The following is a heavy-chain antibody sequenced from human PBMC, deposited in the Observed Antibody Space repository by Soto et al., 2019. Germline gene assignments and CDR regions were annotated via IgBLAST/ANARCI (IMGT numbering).Heavy chain of an antibody. CDR1: GASITSGAYY. CDR2: IYYTGST. D-gene: IGHD1-26*01. Sequence: PSETLSLTCTVSGASITSGAYYLTRVRQHPVKGLEWIGHIYYTGSTYYNPSLKSRLNISLDTSKNQFSVQLESMTAADTAIYYCARRSLFDPCGQGTLVTVSS. V-gene: IGHV4-31*03. CDR3: ARRSLFDP. J-gene: IGHJ5*02.